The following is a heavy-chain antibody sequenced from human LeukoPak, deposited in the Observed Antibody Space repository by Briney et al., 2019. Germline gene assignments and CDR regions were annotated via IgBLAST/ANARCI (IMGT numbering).Heavy chain of an antibody. Sequence: GESLKISCKGSGYSSTSYWIGWVRQMPGKGLEWMGIIYPGDSDTRYSPSFQGQVTISADKSISTAYLQWSSLKASDTAMYYCALASTLQLRENWFDPWGQGTLVTVSS. D-gene: IGHD2-2*01. J-gene: IGHJ5*02. CDR3: ALASTLQLRENWFDP. V-gene: IGHV5-51*01. CDR2: IYPGDSDT. CDR1: GYSSTSYW.